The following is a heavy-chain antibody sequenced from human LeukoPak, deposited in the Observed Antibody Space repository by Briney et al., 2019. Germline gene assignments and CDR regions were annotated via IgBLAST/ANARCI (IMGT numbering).Heavy chain of an antibody. CDR3: ARVSSGYDSTPLLGRYYYYYMDV. V-gene: IGHV1-69*06. D-gene: IGHD5-12*01. J-gene: IGHJ6*03. Sequence: GASVKVSCKASGYTFTSYAISWVRQAPGQGLEWMGGIIPIFGTANYAQKFQGRVTITADKSTSTAYMELSSLRSEDTAVYYCARVSSGYDSTPLLGRYYYYYMDVWGKGTTVTVSS. CDR2: IIPIFGTA. CDR1: GYTFTSYA.